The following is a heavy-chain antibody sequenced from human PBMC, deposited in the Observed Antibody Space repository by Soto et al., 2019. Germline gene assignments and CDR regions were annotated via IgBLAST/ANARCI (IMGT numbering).Heavy chain of an antibody. CDR1: GFTFSSYG. CDR3: AREREDIVVVPAAIRPYGMDV. V-gene: IGHV3-33*01. D-gene: IGHD2-2*02. CDR2: IWYDGSNK. J-gene: IGHJ6*02. Sequence: PGGSLRLSCAASGFTFSSYGMHWVRQAPGKGLEWVAVIWYDGSNKYYADSVKGRFTVSRDNSKNTLYLQMNSLRAEDTAVYYCAREREDIVVVPAAIRPYGMDVWGQGTTVTVSS.